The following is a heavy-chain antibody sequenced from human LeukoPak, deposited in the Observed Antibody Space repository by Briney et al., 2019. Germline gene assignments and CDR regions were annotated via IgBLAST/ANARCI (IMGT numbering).Heavy chain of an antibody. D-gene: IGHD3-9*01. CDR1: GYTFTSYY. CDR2: INPSGGST. J-gene: IGHJ5*02. V-gene: IGHV1-46*01. Sequence: ASVKVSCKASGYTFTSYYLHWARQAPGQGLEWMGIINPSGGSTTYAQKFQGRVTMTRDTSTSTVYMELSSLRSEDTAVYYCARGQGRRRYFDWFSSGPWFDPWGQGTLVTVSS. CDR3: ARGQGRRRYFDWFSSGPWFDP.